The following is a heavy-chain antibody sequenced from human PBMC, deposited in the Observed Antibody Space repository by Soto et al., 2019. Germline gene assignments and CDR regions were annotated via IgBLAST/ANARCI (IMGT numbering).Heavy chain of an antibody. CDR3: ARVRCQLNANWFDP. CDR1: GGSFIGYC. D-gene: IGHD3-10*01. J-gene: IGHJ5*02. V-gene: IGHV4-34*01. Sequence: LEILSLTCAVDGGSFIGYCWSWIRKTPGKGLEWIGEINHSGSTNYNPSLKSRVTISVDTSKNQFSLKLSSVTAADTAVYYCARVRCQLNANWFDPWGQGTLVTVSS. CDR2: INHSGST.